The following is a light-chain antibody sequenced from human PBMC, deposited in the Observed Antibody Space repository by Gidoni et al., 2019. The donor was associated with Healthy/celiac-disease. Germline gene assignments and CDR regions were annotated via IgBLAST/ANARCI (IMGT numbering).Light chain of an antibody. CDR1: QSLLLSNGNNY. V-gene: IGKV2-28*01. CDR2: SGS. Sequence: IVMTQSRLSLPFTSREPASISCTSSQSLLLSNGNNYLDWYLQKPGQSPQLLIYSGSNRAPGVPDRFSGSGSGTDFTLKISRVEAEDVGVYYCMQALQTPGTFGQGTKLEIK. J-gene: IGKJ2*01. CDR3: MQALQTPGT.